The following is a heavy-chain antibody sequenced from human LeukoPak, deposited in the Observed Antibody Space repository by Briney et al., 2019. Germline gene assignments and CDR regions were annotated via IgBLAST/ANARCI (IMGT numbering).Heavy chain of an antibody. CDR3: ARARYYDGSAEY. Sequence: SETLSLTCTVSGGSISSYYWSWIRQPPGKGLEWIGYIYYSGSTNYNPSLKSRVTISVDTSKNQFSLKLSSVTAADTAVYYCARARYYDGSAEYWGQGTLVTVSS. J-gene: IGHJ4*02. D-gene: IGHD3-10*01. CDR1: GGSISSYY. CDR2: IYYSGST. V-gene: IGHV4-59*01.